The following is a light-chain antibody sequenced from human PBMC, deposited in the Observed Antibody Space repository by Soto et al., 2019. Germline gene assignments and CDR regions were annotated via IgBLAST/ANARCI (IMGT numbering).Light chain of an antibody. CDR1: QNINSL. Sequence: DIQMTQSPSTLSASVGDRVTITCRTSQNINSLLAWYQQKPGQAPKLLIYKATGLENGVPSRFSGSGSGTEFTLTISSLQPDDCATYYRQRYNTYFGGGTKVEIK. CDR3: QRYNTY. CDR2: KAT. V-gene: IGKV1-5*03. J-gene: IGKJ4*01.